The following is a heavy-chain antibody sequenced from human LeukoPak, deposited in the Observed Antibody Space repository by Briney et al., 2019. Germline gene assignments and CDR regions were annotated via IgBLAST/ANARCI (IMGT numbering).Heavy chain of an antibody. J-gene: IGHJ4*02. CDR3: ARGGIAAAGTPDY. CDR2: IIPILGIA. D-gene: IGHD6-13*01. CDR1: GGTFSSYA. Sequence: ASVKVSCKASGGTFSSYAISWVRQAPGQGLEWMGSIIPILGIANYAQTFRGRVTITADKSTSTAYMELSSLRSEDTAVYYCARGGIAAAGTPDYWGQGTLVTVSS. V-gene: IGHV1-69*04.